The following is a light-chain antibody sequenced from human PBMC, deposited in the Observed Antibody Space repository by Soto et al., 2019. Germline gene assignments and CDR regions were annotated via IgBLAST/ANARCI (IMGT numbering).Light chain of an antibody. Sequence: DIQMTQSPSSLSASVVDRVTITCRASQSISRHLNWYQQKPGKAPKLLIYAASSLQSGVPSRFSGSGSGTDFTLTISSLQPEDFETYYCQQSYSTPTPWTFGQGTKVEIK. V-gene: IGKV1-39*01. J-gene: IGKJ1*01. CDR2: AAS. CDR1: QSISRH. CDR3: QQSYSTPTPWT.